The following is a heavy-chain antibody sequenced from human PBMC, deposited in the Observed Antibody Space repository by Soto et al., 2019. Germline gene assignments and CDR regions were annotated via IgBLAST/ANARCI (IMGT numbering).Heavy chain of an antibody. D-gene: IGHD4-17*01. Sequence: ASVKVSCKASGYTFTSYYMHWVRQAPGQGLEWMGIINPSGGSTNYAQKFQGRVTITADESTSTAYMELSSLRSEDTAVYYCARENYGDFDYWGQGTLVTVSS. CDR3: ARENYGDFDY. V-gene: IGHV1-46*01. CDR2: INPSGGST. J-gene: IGHJ4*02. CDR1: GYTFTSYY.